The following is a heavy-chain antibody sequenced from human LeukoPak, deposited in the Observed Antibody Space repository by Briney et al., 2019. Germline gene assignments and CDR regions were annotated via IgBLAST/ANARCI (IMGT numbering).Heavy chain of an antibody. V-gene: IGHV4-31*03. Sequence: SQTLSLTCTVSGGSISSGGYYWSWIRQHPGKGLEWIGYIYYSGSTYYNPSLKSRVTISVDTSKNQFSLKLSSVTAADTAVYYCARLYDFWSGYLDWGQGTLVTVSS. CDR1: GGSISSGGYY. D-gene: IGHD3-3*01. CDR2: IYYSGST. J-gene: IGHJ4*02. CDR3: ARLYDFWSGYLD.